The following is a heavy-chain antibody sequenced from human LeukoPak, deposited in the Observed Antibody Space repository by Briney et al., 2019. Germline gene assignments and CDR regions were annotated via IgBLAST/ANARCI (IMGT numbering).Heavy chain of an antibody. Sequence: GRSLRLSCAASGFTFSSYGMHWVRQAPGKGLEWVAVISYDGSNKHYADSVKGRFTISRDNSKNTLYLQMNSLRAEDTAVYYCAKDARKYQLRTPFDYWGQGTLVTVSS. CDR2: ISYDGSNK. V-gene: IGHV3-30*18. D-gene: IGHD2-2*01. J-gene: IGHJ4*02. CDR3: AKDARKYQLRTPFDY. CDR1: GFTFSSYG.